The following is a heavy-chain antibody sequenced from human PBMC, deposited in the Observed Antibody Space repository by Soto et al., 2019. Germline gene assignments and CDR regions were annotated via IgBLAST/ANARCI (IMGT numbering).Heavy chain of an antibody. V-gene: IGHV1-69*13. CDR1: GVTFSSYA. D-gene: IGHD3-22*01. CDR2: IIPIFGTA. J-gene: IGHJ3*02. Sequence: SVKVSCKSSGVTFSSYAISLFGHSAGQWLEWMGGIIPIFGTANYAQKFQGRVTITADESTSTAYMELSSLRSEDTAVYYCARSYYYDSSGSLDAFDIWGQGTMVTVSS. CDR3: ARSYYYDSSGSLDAFDI.